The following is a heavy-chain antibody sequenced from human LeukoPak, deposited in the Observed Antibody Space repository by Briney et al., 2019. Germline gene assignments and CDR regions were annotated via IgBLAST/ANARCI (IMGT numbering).Heavy chain of an antibody. CDR1: GFSFNNYA. V-gene: IGHV3-23*01. Sequence: PGGSLRLSCAASGFSFNNYAMGWVRQAPGKGLEWVSIIIASSGSTFYADSVKGRFTISRDNSKNTLYLQMNSLRVEDTAVYYCAKGGYDFVEVAYFDFWGQGTLVTVSS. D-gene: IGHD5-12*01. CDR2: IIASSGST. CDR3: AKGGYDFVEVAYFDF. J-gene: IGHJ4*02.